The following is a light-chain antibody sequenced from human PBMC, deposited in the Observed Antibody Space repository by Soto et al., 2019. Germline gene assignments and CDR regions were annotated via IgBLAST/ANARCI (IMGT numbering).Light chain of an antibody. V-gene: IGKV3-15*01. Sequence: EVVMTQSPATLSLSPGERATLSCRASQSVSSDLAWYQQKPGQAPRLLIYGASTRATDIPARFSGGGSGTEFNLTISNLQSEDFGIYYCQQYNDWPPITFGLGTKVDIK. CDR2: GAS. J-gene: IGKJ3*01. CDR1: QSVSSD. CDR3: QQYNDWPPIT.